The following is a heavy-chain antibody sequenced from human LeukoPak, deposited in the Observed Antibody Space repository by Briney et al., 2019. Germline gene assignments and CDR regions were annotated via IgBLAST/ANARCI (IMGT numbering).Heavy chain of an antibody. CDR3: ARVWGYCGNTNCYQSFDY. J-gene: IGHJ4*02. V-gene: IGHV1-18*01. CDR2: ITPYNGHT. CDR1: GYTFTNYG. Sequence: ASVKVSCKASGYTFTNYGINWVRQAPGQGLEWMGGITPYNGHTNYAQKIQGRVTMTTDTSTNTAYMDLRSLRSDDTAVYCCARVWGYCGNTNCYQSFDYWGQGTLVTVTS. D-gene: IGHD2-2*01.